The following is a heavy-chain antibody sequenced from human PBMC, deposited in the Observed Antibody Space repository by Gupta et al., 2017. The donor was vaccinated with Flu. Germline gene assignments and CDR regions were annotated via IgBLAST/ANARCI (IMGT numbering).Heavy chain of an antibody. CDR1: GASISSGSYY. V-gene: IGHV4-31*11. J-gene: IGHJ5*02. CDR3: ARGAGSAGWFDP. D-gene: IGHD6-19*01. CDR2: IYYTGNT. Sequence: QESGPGLVKPSQTLSLTCAVSGASISSGSYYWSWLRQHPGQGLEWLGFIYYTGNTYYNPSLKSRLNMSVDTSKNHFSLRLDSVTAADTAIYYCARGAGSAGWFDPWGQGTLVTVSS.